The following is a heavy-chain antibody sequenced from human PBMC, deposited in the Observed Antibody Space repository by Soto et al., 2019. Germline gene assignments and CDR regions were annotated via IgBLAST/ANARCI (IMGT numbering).Heavy chain of an antibody. Sequence: ASVKVSCKASGYTFSNFGISWVRQAPGEGLEWMGWISPNSEKTKIAQRFQGRVTMTTDISTSTSYLELRSLTSDDTAVYYCARDDSGFSGSHYIDYFNYWGQGALGTVSS. CDR3: ARDDSGFSGSHYIDYFNY. J-gene: IGHJ4*02. CDR1: GYTFSNFG. D-gene: IGHD1-26*01. CDR2: ISPNSEKT. V-gene: IGHV1-18*01.